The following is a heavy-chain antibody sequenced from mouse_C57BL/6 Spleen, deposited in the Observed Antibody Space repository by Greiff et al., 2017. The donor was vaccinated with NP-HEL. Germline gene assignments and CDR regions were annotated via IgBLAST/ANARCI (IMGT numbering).Heavy chain of an antibody. D-gene: IGHD2-12*01. J-gene: IGHJ2*01. CDR1: GYTFTSYW. CDR2: IDPSDSYT. CDR3: ARRYSDY. Sequence: VQLQQPGAELVKPGASVKLSCKASGYTFTSYWMQWVKQRPGQGLEWIGEIDPSDSYTNYNQKFKGKATLTVDTSSSTAYMQLSSLTSEDSAVYYCARRYSDYWGQGTTLTVSS. V-gene: IGHV1-50*01.